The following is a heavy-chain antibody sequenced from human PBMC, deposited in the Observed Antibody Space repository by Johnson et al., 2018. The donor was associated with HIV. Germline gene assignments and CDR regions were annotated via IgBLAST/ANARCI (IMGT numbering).Heavy chain of an antibody. CDR3: ASGVYSSSWSWDVALDI. D-gene: IGHD6-13*01. V-gene: IGHV3-33*03. CDR1: GFTFSNYG. J-gene: IGHJ3*02. Sequence: QVQLVESGGGVVQPGRSLRLSCAASGFTFSNYGMHWVRQAPGRGLEWVALIWYDGSNKYYADSVKGRFTISRDNAKNTLYLQMNSLRAEDTAVYYCASGVYSSSWSWDVALDIWGQGTMVTVSS. CDR2: IWYDGSNK.